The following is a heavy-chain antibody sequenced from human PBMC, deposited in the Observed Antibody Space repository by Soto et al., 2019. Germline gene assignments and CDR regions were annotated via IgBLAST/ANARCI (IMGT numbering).Heavy chain of an antibody. J-gene: IGHJ6*02. CDR1: GGSFRRYS. CDR2: IIPMFGTP. Sequence: QVQVVQSGAEVKKPGSSVKVSCRSSGGSFRRYSISWVRQAPGQGLEWMGGIIPMFGTPNYAQKFRGRVTSNADESTSTADMVLSSLRSDDTAVYYCVRGTRDCTTISCYTPQGSFYYGMDVWGQGTTVTVSS. D-gene: IGHD2-2*02. CDR3: VRGTRDCTTISCYTPQGSFYYGMDV. V-gene: IGHV1-69*01.